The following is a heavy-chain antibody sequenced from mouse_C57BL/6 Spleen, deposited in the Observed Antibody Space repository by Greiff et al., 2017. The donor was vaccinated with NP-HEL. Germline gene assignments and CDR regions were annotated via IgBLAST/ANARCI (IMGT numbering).Heavy chain of an antibody. CDR3: ASGPYYDETASWFAY. CDR1: GYTFTDYY. D-gene: IGHD1-1*01. V-gene: IGHV1-76*01. J-gene: IGHJ3*01. Sequence: QVQLKQSGAELVRPGASVKLSCKASGYTFTDYYINWVKQRPGQGLEWIARIYPGSGNTYYNEKFKGKATLTAEKSSSTAYMQLSSLTSEDSAVYFCASGPYYDETASWFAYWGQGTLVTVSA. CDR2: IYPGSGNT.